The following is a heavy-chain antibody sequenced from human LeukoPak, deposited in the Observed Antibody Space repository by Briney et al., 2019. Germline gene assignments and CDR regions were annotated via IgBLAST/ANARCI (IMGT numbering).Heavy chain of an antibody. CDR1: GYIFTTYL. J-gene: IGHJ3*01. V-gene: IGHV5-51*01. Sequence: GESLKISCQGSGYIFTTYLIAWVRQMPGKGLEWMGILYPDDSTTTYSPSFQGQVTISVDKSISTAYLQWSSLQASDTAMYFCARWAPATVGAEKFDVWGQGTMVTVSS. CDR3: ARWAPATVGAEKFDV. D-gene: IGHD2-8*02. CDR2: LYPDDSTT.